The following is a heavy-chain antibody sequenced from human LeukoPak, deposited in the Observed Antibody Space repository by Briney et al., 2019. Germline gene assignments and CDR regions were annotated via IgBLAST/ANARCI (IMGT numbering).Heavy chain of an antibody. J-gene: IGHJ4*02. V-gene: IGHV3-48*01. D-gene: IGHD3-3*01. CDR1: GFTFSRFN. CDR2: ISTTGTI. Sequence: GGSLRLSCAASGFTFSRFNMNWLRQTPGKGLEWLSYISTTGTIYYAESVKGRFSISRDNAKNSLYLQMNSLRPEDTAVYYCARDSLIFGVVTTFDYWGQGTLVTVSS. CDR3: ARDSLIFGVVTTFDY.